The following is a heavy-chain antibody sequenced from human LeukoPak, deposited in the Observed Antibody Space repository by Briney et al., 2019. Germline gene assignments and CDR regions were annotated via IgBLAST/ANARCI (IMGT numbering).Heavy chain of an antibody. CDR1: GFTFSSYS. Sequence: GGSLRLSCAASGFTFSSYSMNWVRQAPGKGLVWVSSISSSSSYIYYADSVKGRFTISRDNAKNSLYLQMNSLRAEDTAVYYCARDLDSSSWYNGGYYYYGMDVWGQGTTVTVSS. CDR2: ISSSSSYI. CDR3: ARDLDSSSWYNGGYYYYGMDV. V-gene: IGHV3-21*01. J-gene: IGHJ6*02. D-gene: IGHD6-13*01.